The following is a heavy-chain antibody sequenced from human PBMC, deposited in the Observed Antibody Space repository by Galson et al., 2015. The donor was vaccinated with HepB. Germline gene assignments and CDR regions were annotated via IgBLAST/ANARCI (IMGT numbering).Heavy chain of an antibody. D-gene: IGHD3-10*01. V-gene: IGHV3-30-3*01. J-gene: IGHJ4*02. CDR1: GFTFSSYA. CDR3: ARVGVRGVMLLFDY. CDR2: ISYDGSNK. Sequence: SLRLSCAASGFTFSSYAMHWVRQAPGKGLEWVAVISYDGSNKYYADSVKGRFTISRDNSKNTLYLQMNSLRAEDTAAYYCARVGVRGVMLLFDYWGQGTLVTVSS.